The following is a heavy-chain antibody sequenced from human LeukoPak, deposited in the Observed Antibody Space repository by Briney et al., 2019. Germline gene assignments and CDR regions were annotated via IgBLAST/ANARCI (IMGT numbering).Heavy chain of an antibody. CDR3: ARVPSGISADGSGNYYYYFYMDV. V-gene: IGHV4-39*07. Sequence: PSETLSLTCTVSGGSISSVSFYWGWIRQPPGKGLEWIGSIYYSGTTYYNPSLKSRVTISVDTSKNQFSLKLNSMTAADTAVYYCARVPSGISADGSGNYYYYFYMDVWGKGTTVTVSS. CDR2: IYYSGTT. J-gene: IGHJ6*03. CDR1: GGSISSVSFY. D-gene: IGHD3-10*01.